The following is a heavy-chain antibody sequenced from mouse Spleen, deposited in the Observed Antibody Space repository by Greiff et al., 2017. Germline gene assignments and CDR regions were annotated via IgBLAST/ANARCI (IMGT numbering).Heavy chain of an antibody. Sequence: EVQLVESGGGLVKPGGSLKLSCAASGFTFSSYAMSWVRQTPEKRLEWVATISSGGSYTYYPDSVKGRFTISRDNAKNTLYLQMSSLRSEDTAMYYCARRGDYYGSSDYWGQGTTLTVSS. CDR1: GFTFSSYA. D-gene: IGHD1-1*01. V-gene: IGHV5-9-3*01. J-gene: IGHJ2*01. CDR2: ISSGGSYT. CDR3: ARRGDYYGSSDY.